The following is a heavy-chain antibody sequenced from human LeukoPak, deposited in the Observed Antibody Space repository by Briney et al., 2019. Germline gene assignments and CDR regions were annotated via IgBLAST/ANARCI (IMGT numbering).Heavy chain of an antibody. V-gene: IGHV3-21*01. J-gene: IGHJ4*02. CDR2: ISSSSSYI. D-gene: IGHD6-13*01. CDR1: GFTFSSYS. Sequence: PGGSLRLSCAASGFTFSSYSMNWVRQAPGKGLEWVSSISSSSSYIYYADSVKGRFTISRDNAKNSLYLQMNSLRAEDTAVYYCARDRLSKIAAAGLLDYWGQGTLVTVSS. CDR3: ARDRLSKIAAAGLLDY.